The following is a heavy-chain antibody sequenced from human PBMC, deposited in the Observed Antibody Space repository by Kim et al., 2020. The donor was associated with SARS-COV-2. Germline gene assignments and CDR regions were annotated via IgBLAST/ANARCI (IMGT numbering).Heavy chain of an antibody. CDR1: GGSFSGYY. J-gene: IGHJ6*02. CDR3: ARGQYCSSTSCYGHYYYYGMDV. D-gene: IGHD2-2*01. V-gene: IGHV4-34*01. Sequence: SETLSLTCAVYGGSFSGYYWSWIRQPPGKGLEWIGEINHSGSTNYNPSLKSRVTISVDTSKNQFSLKLSSVTAADTAVYYCARGQYCSSTSCYGHYYYYGMDVWGQGTTVTVSS. CDR2: INHSGST.